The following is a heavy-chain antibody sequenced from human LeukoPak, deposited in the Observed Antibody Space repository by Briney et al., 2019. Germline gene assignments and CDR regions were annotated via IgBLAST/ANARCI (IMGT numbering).Heavy chain of an antibody. CDR3: AGLLWFGELLYDPHYYFDY. CDR2: IIPIFGTA. J-gene: IGHJ4*02. CDR1: GGTFSSYA. D-gene: IGHD3-10*01. V-gene: IGHV1-69*13. Sequence: SVKVSCKASGGTFSSYAISWVRQAPGQGLEWMGGIIPIFGTANYAQKFQGRVTITADESTSTAYMELGSLRSEDTAVYYCAGLLWFGELLYDPHYYFDYWGQGTLVTVSS.